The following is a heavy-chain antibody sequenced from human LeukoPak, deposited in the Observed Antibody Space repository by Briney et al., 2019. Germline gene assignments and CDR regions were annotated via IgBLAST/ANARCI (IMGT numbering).Heavy chain of an antibody. Sequence: PSETLSLTCAVSGYSISSGYYWGWIRQPPGKGLEWIGSIYHSGSTYYNPSLKSRVTISVDTSKNQFSLKLGSVTAADTAVYYCASPNFDYWGQGTLVTVSS. CDR2: IYHSGST. D-gene: IGHD2-8*01. CDR1: GYSISSGYY. CDR3: ASPNFDY. J-gene: IGHJ4*02. V-gene: IGHV4-38-2*01.